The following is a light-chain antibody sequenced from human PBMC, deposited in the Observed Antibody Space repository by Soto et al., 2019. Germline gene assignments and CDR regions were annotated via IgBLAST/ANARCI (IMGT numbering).Light chain of an antibody. CDR2: GPS. V-gene: IGKV3-20*01. CDR3: HQSASSPQT. J-gene: IGKJ1*01. CDR1: QSVAKNY. Sequence: EIVLTQSPGTLSLSPGERATLSCRASQSVAKNYLAWYQQEPGQAPRRLIYGPSSRATAIPDRFSGSGSGTDFTLTISRLEPEDFAVYYCHQSASSPQTFGQGTKVEIK.